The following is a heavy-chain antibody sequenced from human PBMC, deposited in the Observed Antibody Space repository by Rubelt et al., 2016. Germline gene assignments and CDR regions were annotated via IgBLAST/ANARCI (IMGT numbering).Heavy chain of an antibody. J-gene: IGHJ4*02. CDR2: ISYDGGKS. CDR1: GFSFSSCG. V-gene: IGHV3-30*03. D-gene: IGHD6-6*01. Sequence: VQLVESGGGLVQPGGSLRLSCAASGFSFSSCGMHWVRQAPGKGLEWVAVISYDGGKSYYADSVKGRFTISRDNSKNTLYVQKNSLRAEDTAVYYCARWDTSSLDYWGQGTLVTVSS. CDR3: ARWDTSSLDY.